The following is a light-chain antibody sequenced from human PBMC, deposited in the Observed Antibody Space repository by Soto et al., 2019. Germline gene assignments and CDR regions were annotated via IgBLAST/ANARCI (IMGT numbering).Light chain of an antibody. Sequence: QSVLTQPPSVSGAPGQRVTISCTGSSSNIGAGYDVHWYQHLPGTAPKLLIYGNSSRPSGVPDRFSGSKSGTSASLAITGLQAEDEADYYCQSYDSSLSVFYVFGTGTKLTVL. V-gene: IGLV1-40*01. J-gene: IGLJ1*01. CDR3: QSYDSSLSVFYV. CDR1: SSNIGAGYD. CDR2: GNS.